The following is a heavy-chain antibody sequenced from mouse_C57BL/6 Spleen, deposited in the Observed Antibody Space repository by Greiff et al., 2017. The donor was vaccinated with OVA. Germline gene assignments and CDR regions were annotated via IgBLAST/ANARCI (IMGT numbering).Heavy chain of an antibody. V-gene: IGHV1-55*01. D-gene: IGHD2-1*01. CDR1: GYTFTSYW. CDR2: IYPGSGST. Sequence: QVQLQQPGAEPVKPGASVKMSCKASGYTFTSYWITWVKQRPGQGLEWIGDIYPGSGSTNYNEKFKSKATLTVDTSSSTAYMQLSSLTSEDSAVYYCATGLFYYGKGYWGQGTTLTVSS. CDR3: ATGLFYYGKGY. J-gene: IGHJ2*01.